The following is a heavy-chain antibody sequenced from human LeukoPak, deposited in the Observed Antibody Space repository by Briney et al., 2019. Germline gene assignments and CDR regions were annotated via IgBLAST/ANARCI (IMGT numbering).Heavy chain of an antibody. Sequence: SVKVSCKASGGTFSSYAISWVRQAPGQGLEWMGRIIPILGIANYAQKFQGRVTITADKSTSTAYMELSSLRSEDTAVYYCARGGHGSVVGWDYFDYWGQGTLVTVSS. CDR3: ARGGHGSVVGWDYFDY. CDR1: GGTFSSYA. J-gene: IGHJ4*02. V-gene: IGHV1-69*04. CDR2: IIPILGIA. D-gene: IGHD6-19*01.